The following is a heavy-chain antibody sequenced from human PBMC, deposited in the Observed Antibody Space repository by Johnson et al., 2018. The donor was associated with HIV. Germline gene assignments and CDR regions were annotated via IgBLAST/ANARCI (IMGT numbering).Heavy chain of an antibody. CDR2: INWNGGST. V-gene: IGHV3-20*04. Sequence: VQLVESGGGLVKPGGSLRLSCAASGFTFSDYYMTWIRQAPGKGLEGVSGINWNGGSTGYADSVKGRFTIPRDNAKNSLYLQMNSLRAEDTALYYCARVRYYDILTGPDAFDIWGQGTMVTVSS. CDR3: ARVRYYDILTGPDAFDI. D-gene: IGHD3-9*01. J-gene: IGHJ3*02. CDR1: GFTFSDYY.